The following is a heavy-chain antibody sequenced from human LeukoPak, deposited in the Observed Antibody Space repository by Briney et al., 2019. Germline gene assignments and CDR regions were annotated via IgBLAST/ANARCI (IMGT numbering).Heavy chain of an antibody. D-gene: IGHD3-9*01. CDR3: ARDGDILTGHYRFYFDY. Sequence: GGSLRLSCVASGFTFSTYWMTWVRQAPGKGLEWVANIKQDGNQNYYVDSVRGRFTISRDNSKNSLYLQMDSLRVDDTAVYYCARDGDILTGHYRFYFDYWGQGTLVTVSS. CDR1: GFTFSTYW. J-gene: IGHJ4*02. V-gene: IGHV3-7*01. CDR2: IKQDGNQN.